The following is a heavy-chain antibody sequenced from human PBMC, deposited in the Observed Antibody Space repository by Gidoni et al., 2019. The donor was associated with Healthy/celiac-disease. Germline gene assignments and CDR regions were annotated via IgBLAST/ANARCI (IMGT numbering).Heavy chain of an antibody. CDR1: GFTCSSYA. Sequence: EGQLVESRGGLVPPGRSLRLSCASYGFTCSSYAMSGVRQAPGKGLEWVAAIRGSGGSTYYADSVKGRFTIARDNSKNTLYLQMNSLRGEDTAVYYCAKGHSSSDWGQGTLVTVSS. V-gene: IGHV3-23*04. CDR2: IRGSGGST. D-gene: IGHD6-6*01. CDR3: AKGHSSSD. J-gene: IGHJ4*02.